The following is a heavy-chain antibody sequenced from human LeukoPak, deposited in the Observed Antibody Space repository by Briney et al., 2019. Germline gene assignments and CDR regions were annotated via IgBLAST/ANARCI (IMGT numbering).Heavy chain of an antibody. Sequence: ASVKVSCKASGYTFTRYYMHWVRQAPGQGLEWMGIINPSGGSTSYAQKFQGRVTMTRDTSTSTVYMELTSLTSEDKAEYCSARALATAMGSYRMDVWGQGTTVPVSS. CDR1: GYTFTRYY. V-gene: IGHV1-46*01. J-gene: IGHJ6*02. CDR3: ARALATAMGSYRMDV. D-gene: IGHD5-18*01. CDR2: INPSGGST.